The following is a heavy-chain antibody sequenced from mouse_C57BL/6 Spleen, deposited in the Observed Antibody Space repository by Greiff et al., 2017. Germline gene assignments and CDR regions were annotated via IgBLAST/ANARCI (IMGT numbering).Heavy chain of an antibody. J-gene: IGHJ4*01. CDR2: IYPRSGNT. Sequence: VKVVESGAELARPGASVKLSCKASGYTFTSYGISWVKQRTGQGLEWIGEIYPRSGNTYYNEKFKGKDTLTADKSSSTAYMALRSLTSEDSAVYFCARHYGSSNYAMDYWGQGTSVTVSS. V-gene: IGHV1-81*01. CDR1: GYTFTSYG. D-gene: IGHD1-1*01. CDR3: ARHYGSSNYAMDY.